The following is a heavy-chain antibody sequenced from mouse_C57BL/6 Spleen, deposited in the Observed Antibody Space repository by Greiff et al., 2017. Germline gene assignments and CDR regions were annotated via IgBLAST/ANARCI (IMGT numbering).Heavy chain of an antibody. D-gene: IGHD1-1*01. CDR3: TRVDYGGRLFAY. V-gene: IGHV1-15*01. J-gene: IGHJ3*01. CDR1: GYTFTDYE. Sequence: QVQLQQSGAELVRPGASVTLSCKASGYTFTDYEMHWVKQKPVHGLEWIGGIDPETGGTAYNQKFKGKAILTADKSSSTAYMELRSLTSEDSAVYYCTRVDYGGRLFAYWGQGTLVTVSA. CDR2: IDPETGGT.